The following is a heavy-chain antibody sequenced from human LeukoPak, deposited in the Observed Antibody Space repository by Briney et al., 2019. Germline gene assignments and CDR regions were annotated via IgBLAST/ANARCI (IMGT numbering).Heavy chain of an antibody. CDR1: GFTLSSYW. D-gene: IGHD5-12*01. J-gene: IGHJ4*02. V-gene: IGHV3-7*03. Sequence: GGSLRLSCAASGFTLSSYWMSWVRQAPGKRLEWVANIKQDGSEKYYVDSVKARFTISRDNAKNSLYLQMNSLKTEDTAMYYCARGGRTYSSTTYYFDSWGQGAPVTVSS. CDR3: ARGGRTYSSTTYYFDS. CDR2: IKQDGSEK.